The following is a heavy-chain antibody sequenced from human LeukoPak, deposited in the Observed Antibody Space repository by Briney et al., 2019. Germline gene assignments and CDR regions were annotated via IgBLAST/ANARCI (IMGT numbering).Heavy chain of an antibody. CDR3: ARHHCGGGGCYPTYYFDY. CDR1: GGSIGSSY. Sequence: SETQSLTCSVSGGSIGSSYWSWIRQPPGKGLEWLGYIYYSGTTNYNPSLKSRVAISVDTSKNQFSLKLNSVTAADTAVYYCARHHCGGGGCYPTYYFDYWGQGTLVTVSS. V-gene: IGHV4-59*08. CDR2: IYYSGTT. J-gene: IGHJ4*02. D-gene: IGHD2-15*01.